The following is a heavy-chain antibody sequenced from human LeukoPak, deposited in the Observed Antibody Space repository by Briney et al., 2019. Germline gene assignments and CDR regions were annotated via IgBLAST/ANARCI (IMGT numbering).Heavy chain of an antibody. CDR1: GFTFSSYA. Sequence: QAGGSLRLSWAAAGFTFSSYAMSWVRQAPGKGLEWVSAISGSGGSTYYADSVKGRFTISRDNSKNTLYLQMNSLRAEDTAVYYCAKAVLAPRAFDYWGQGTLVTVSS. CDR2: ISGSGGST. V-gene: IGHV3-23*01. J-gene: IGHJ4*02. CDR3: AKAVLAPRAFDY.